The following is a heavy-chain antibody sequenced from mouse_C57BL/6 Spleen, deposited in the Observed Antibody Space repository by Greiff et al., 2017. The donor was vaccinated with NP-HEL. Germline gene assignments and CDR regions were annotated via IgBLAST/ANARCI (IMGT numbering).Heavy chain of an antibody. Sequence: EVQRVESGAELVRPGASVKLSCTASGFNIKDDYMHWVKQRPEQGLEWIGWIDPENGDTEYASKFQGKATITADTSSNTAYLQLSILTSEDTAVYYCTTNYEYDGVYWGQGTTLTVSS. CDR2: IDPENGDT. CDR3: TTNYEYDGVY. D-gene: IGHD2-4*01. V-gene: IGHV14-4*01. J-gene: IGHJ2*01. CDR1: GFNIKDDY.